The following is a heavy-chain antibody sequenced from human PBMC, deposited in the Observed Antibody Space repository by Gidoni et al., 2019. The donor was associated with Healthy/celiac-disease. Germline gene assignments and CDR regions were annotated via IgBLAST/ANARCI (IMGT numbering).Heavy chain of an antibody. D-gene: IGHD6-13*01. V-gene: IGHV4-34*01. CDR1: GGSFSGYY. CDR2: INHSGST. CDR3: ARGMEYSSSWYKDY. J-gene: IGHJ4*02. Sequence: QVQLQQWGAGLLKPSETLSLTCAVYGGSFSGYYWSWIRQPPGKVLEWIGEINHSGSTNYNPSLKSRVTISVDTSKNQFSLKLSSVTAADTAVYYCARGMEYSSSWYKDYWGQGTLVTVSS.